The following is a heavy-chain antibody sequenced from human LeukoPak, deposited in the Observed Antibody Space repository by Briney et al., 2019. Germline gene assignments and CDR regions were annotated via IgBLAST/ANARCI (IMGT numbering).Heavy chain of an antibody. CDR2: IRSSDSTT. Sequence: GGSLRLSCAASGFSFSRYGMKWVRQAPGKGLEWLSYIRSSDSTTYYADSVKGRFTISRDNAKNSLYLRMDSLRVEDTAVYYCAKRADSSAHSFDYWGQGTLVTVSS. D-gene: IGHD3-22*01. J-gene: IGHJ4*02. CDR1: GFSFSRYG. CDR3: AKRADSSAHSFDY. V-gene: IGHV3-48*04.